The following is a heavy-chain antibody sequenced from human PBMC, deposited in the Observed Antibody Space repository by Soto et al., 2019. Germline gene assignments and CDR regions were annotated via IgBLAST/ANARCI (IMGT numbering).Heavy chain of an antibody. CDR2: IYYSGST. V-gene: IGHV4-59*01. J-gene: IGHJ4*02. D-gene: IGHD1-26*01. CDR1: GGSISSYY. CDR3: ARDHSGSASGFFDY. Sequence: SETLSLTCTVSGGSISSYYWSWIRQPPGKGLEWIGYIYYSGSTNYNPSLKSRVTISVDTSKNQFSLKLSSVTAADTTVYYCARDHSGSASGFFDYWGQGTLVTVSS.